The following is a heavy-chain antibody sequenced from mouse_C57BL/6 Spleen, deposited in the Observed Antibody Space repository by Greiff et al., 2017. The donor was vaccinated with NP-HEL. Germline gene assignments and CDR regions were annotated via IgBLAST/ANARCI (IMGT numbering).Heavy chain of an antibody. J-gene: IGHJ4*01. Sequence: QVQLQQSGPGLVAPSQSLSITCTVSGFSLTSYGVHWVRQPPGKGLEWLVVIWSDGSTTYNSALKSRLSISKDNSKSQVFLKMNSLQTDDTAMYYCARHDSNYLYYYAMDYWGQGTSVTVSS. CDR2: IWSDGST. CDR1: GFSLTSYG. CDR3: ARHDSNYLYYYAMDY. D-gene: IGHD2-5*01. V-gene: IGHV2-6-1*01.